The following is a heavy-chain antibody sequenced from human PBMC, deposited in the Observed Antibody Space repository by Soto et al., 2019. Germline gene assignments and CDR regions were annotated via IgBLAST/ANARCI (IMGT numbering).Heavy chain of an antibody. CDR2: IYKSATT. CDR3: ARGRYCLTGRCFPNWFDS. D-gene: IGHD2-15*01. Sequence: SETLSLTCSVSGDSISSVDYFWAWIRQPPGQALEYVGYIYKSATTYYNPSFESRVAISLDTSKSQFSLNVTSVTAADTAVYFCARGRYCLTGRCFPNWFDSWGQGTLVTVSS. J-gene: IGHJ5*01. CDR1: GDSISSVDYF. V-gene: IGHV4-30-4*01.